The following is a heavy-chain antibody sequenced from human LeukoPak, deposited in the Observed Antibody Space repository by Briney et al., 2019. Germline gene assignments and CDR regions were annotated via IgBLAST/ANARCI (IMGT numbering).Heavy chain of an antibody. Sequence: GGSLTLACAASGFTFSSYWMSWVRQAPGKGLEWVANIKQDGSEKYYVDSVKGRFTISRDNAKNSLYLQMNSLRAEDTAVYYCARGGDNSWYVPYYFDYWGQGTLLTVSS. CDR1: GFTFSSYW. CDR3: ARGGDNSWYVPYYFDY. D-gene: IGHD6-13*01. J-gene: IGHJ4*02. V-gene: IGHV3-7*04. CDR2: IKQDGSEK.